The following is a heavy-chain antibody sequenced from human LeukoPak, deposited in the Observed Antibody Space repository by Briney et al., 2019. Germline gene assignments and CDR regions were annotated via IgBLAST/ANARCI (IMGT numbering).Heavy chain of an antibody. CDR3: AKDSGRLAALVRGVIPRNY. D-gene: IGHD3-10*01. CDR2: IIPIFGTA. Sequence: GASVKVSCKASGGTFSSYAISWVRQAPGQGLEWMGGIIPIFGTANYAQKFQGRVTITTDESTSTAYMELSSLRSEDTAVYYCAKDSGRLAALVRGVIPRNYWGQGTLVTVSS. J-gene: IGHJ4*02. CDR1: GGTFSSYA. V-gene: IGHV1-69*05.